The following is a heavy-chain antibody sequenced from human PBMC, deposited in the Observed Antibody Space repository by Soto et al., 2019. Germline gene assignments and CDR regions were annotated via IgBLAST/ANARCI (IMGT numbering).Heavy chain of an antibody. CDR2: ISVYKGDTNT. Sequence: ASVKVSCKASGYTFTNYGISWLRQAPGQGLEWMGWISVYKGDTNTNYAQKFQGRLTMTTDTSTSTAYMELRSLRSDDSAVYYCATYRMGAFDYWGQGTLVTVSS. V-gene: IGHV1-18*01. J-gene: IGHJ4*02. D-gene: IGHD2-21*01. CDR3: ATYRMGAFDY. CDR1: GYTFTNYG.